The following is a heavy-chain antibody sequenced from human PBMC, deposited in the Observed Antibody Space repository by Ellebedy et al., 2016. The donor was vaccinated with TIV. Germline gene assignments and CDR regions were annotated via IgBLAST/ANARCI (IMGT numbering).Heavy chain of an antibody. Sequence: GESLKISXAASGFPFSSYGIHWVCQVPGKGLEWVAFISSDGNDKFYGDSVKGRFTISRDNSKNTLYLQMNSLRPEDTAVYYCAKWDGSGSYASDYWGQGTLVTVSS. CDR2: ISSDGNDK. V-gene: IGHV3-30*18. CDR1: GFPFSSYG. CDR3: AKWDGSGSYASDY. D-gene: IGHD3-10*01. J-gene: IGHJ4*02.